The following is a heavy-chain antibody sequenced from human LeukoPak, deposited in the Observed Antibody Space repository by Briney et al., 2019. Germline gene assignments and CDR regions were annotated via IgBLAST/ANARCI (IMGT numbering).Heavy chain of an antibody. CDR3: ARGDYCSGGSCYEGAVDY. CDR1: GYTFTSYG. V-gene: IGHV1-18*04. D-gene: IGHD2-15*01. CDR2: ISAYNGNT. J-gene: IGHJ4*02. Sequence: ASVTVSCKASGYTFTSYGITWVRQAPGQGLEWMGWISAYNGNTNYAQNLQGRVTMTTDTSTRTVYMELRSLRSDDTAVYYCARGDYCSGGSCYEGAVDYWGQGTLVTVSS.